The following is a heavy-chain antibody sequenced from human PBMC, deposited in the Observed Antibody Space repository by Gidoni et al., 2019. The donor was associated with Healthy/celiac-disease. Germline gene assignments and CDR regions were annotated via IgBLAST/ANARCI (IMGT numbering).Heavy chain of an antibody. CDR1: GFPFSSYG. CDR3: ARGEDIVVVVAALFDY. D-gene: IGHD2-15*01. Sequence: QVQLVESGGGVVHPGRSLSLSCSASGFPFSSYGMHWVRQAPGKGLGGVAVRGYDGSNKYYAESVKGRFTISRDNSKNTLYLQMNSLRAEDTAVYYCARGEDIVVVVAALFDYWGQGTLVTVSS. J-gene: IGHJ4*02. V-gene: IGHV3-33*01. CDR2: RGYDGSNK.